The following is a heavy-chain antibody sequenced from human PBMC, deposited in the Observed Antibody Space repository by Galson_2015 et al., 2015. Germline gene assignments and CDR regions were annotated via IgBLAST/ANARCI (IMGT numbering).Heavy chain of an antibody. CDR2: ITSSSSYI. Sequence: SLRLSCAASGFTFSSYSMNWVRQAPGKGLEWVSSITSSSSYIYYADSVKGRFTISRDNAKNSLYLQMNSLRAEDTAVYYCASYYYDSSGYYEIFDYWGQGTLVTVSS. CDR1: GFTFSSYS. CDR3: ASYYYDSSGYYEIFDY. J-gene: IGHJ4*02. V-gene: IGHV3-21*01. D-gene: IGHD3-22*01.